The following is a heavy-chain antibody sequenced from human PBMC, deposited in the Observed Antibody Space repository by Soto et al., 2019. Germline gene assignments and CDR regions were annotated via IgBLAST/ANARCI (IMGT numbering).Heavy chain of an antibody. CDR3: AIYDSSGSRGFQH. D-gene: IGHD3-22*01. CDR2: IYYSGST. Sequence: QVQLQESGPGLVKPSQTLFLTCTVSGGSISSGAYYWSWIRQHPGKGLEWIGYIYYSGSTYYNPSLKRRVTISVDTSKNQFSLKLSSVTAADTAVYYCAIYDSSGSRGFQHWGQGTLVTVSS. V-gene: IGHV4-31*03. CDR1: GGSISSGAYY. J-gene: IGHJ1*01.